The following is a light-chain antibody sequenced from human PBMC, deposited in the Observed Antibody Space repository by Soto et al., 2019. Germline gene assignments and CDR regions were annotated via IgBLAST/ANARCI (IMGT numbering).Light chain of an antibody. CDR2: GAS. CDR3: QQYNNWWT. J-gene: IGKJ1*01. V-gene: IGKV3-15*01. CDR1: QSINSN. Sequence: VMTQSPATLSVSPGERSTRSCTSSQSINSNLAWYQQRPGQAPRLLIYGASTRATGIPARFSGSGSGTEFTLTISSLQSEDFAVYYCQQYNNWWTFGQGTKVDIK.